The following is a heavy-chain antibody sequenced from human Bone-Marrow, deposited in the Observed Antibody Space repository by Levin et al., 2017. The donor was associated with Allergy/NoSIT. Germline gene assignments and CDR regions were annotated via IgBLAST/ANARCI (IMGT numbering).Heavy chain of an antibody. Sequence: SQTLSLTCAVYGGTFRGFYWSWIRQPPGKGLEWIGEINHSGSINYNPSLKSRVTISLDKSKNQFSMKLTSVTAADTAVYYCAIPTAMGNSYYYAMDVWGQGTSVTVSS. J-gene: IGHJ6*02. CDR1: GGTFRGFY. V-gene: IGHV4-34*08. D-gene: IGHD5-18*01. CDR3: AIPTAMGNSYYYAMDV. CDR2: INHSGSI.